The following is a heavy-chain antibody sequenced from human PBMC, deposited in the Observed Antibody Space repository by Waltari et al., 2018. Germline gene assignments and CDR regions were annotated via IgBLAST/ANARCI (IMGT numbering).Heavy chain of an antibody. CDR3: ARDPGVVGATYYFDY. D-gene: IGHD1-26*01. CDR2: ISYGGSNK. V-gene: IGHV3-30-3*01. Sequence: QVQLVESGGGVVQPGRSLRLSCAASGFTFSSYALHWVRQAPGKGLEWVAVISYGGSNKYYADSVKGRFTISRGNSKNTLYLQMNSLRAEDTAVYYCARDPGVVGATYYFDYWGQGTLVTVSS. CDR1: GFTFSSYA. J-gene: IGHJ4*02.